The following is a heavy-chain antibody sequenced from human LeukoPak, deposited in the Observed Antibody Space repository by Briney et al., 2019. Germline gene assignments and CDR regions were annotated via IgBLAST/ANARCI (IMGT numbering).Heavy chain of an antibody. CDR3: ARDRLGIAVAGTLFDY. CDR1: GFTFSSYS. D-gene: IGHD6-19*01. Sequence: GGSLRLSCAASGFTFSSYSMTWVRQAPGKGLEWVSSISSSSSYIYYADSVKGRFTISRDNAKNSLYLQMNSLRAEDTAVYYCARDRLGIAVAGTLFDYWGQGTLVTVSS. CDR2: ISSSSSYI. J-gene: IGHJ4*02. V-gene: IGHV3-21*01.